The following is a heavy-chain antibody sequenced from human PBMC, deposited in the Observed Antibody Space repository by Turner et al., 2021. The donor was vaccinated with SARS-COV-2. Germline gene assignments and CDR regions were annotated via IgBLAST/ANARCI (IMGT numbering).Heavy chain of an antibody. J-gene: IGHJ6*02. CDR2: ISHSGST. V-gene: IGHV4-34*01. CDR1: GGSFSGYY. Sequence: QVQLQQWGAGLLKPSVTLSLTCAAYGGSFSGYYWSWIRQSPGKGLEWIGEISHSGSTTYNPSLKSRVTLSVDRSKIQFSLRLSSVTAADTAVYYCARVNYGGVTVRDYYSYYGMDVWGQGTTVTVS. CDR3: ARVNYGGVTVRDYYSYYGMDV. D-gene: IGHD2-21*02.